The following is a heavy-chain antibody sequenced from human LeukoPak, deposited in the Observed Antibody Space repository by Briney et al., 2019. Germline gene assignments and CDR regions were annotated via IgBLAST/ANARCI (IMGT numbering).Heavy chain of an antibody. V-gene: IGHV3-30-3*01. CDR3: ARDDSGYDYLFGY. CDR1: GFTFSSYY. CDR2: ISYDGSNK. J-gene: IGHJ4*02. Sequence: GRSLRLSCAASGFTFSSYYMRWVRQAPGKGLEWVAVISYDGSNKYYADSVKGRFSIYRDNSKISLYLQMNSLRAEDTAVYYCARDDSGYDYLFGYWGQGTLVTVSP. D-gene: IGHD5-12*01.